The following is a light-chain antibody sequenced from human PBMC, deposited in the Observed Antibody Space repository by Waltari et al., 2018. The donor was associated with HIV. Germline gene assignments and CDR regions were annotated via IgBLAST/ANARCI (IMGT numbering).Light chain of an antibody. CDR1: SSDVGGYKY. CDR3: SSYTSSSTYV. J-gene: IGLJ1*01. Sequence: QSALTQPASVSGSPGQSIPISCTGTSSDVGGYKYVSWYQQHPGKAPKLMIYDVSNRPSGVSNRFSDSKSGNTASLTISGLQAEDEADYYCSSYTSSSTYVFGTGTKVTVL. CDR2: DVS. V-gene: IGLV2-14*03.